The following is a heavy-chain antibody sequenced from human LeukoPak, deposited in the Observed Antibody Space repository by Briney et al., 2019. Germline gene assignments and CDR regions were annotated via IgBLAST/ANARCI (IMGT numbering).Heavy chain of an antibody. CDR2: ISFDGSNK. V-gene: IGHV3-30*18. D-gene: IGHD3-10*01. CDR1: GFTFSSYG. CDR3: AKDRAEKSPDAFDI. Sequence: GGSLRLSCAASGFTFSSYGMHWVRQAPGEGLEGVAVISFDGSNKYYADSVKGRFTISRDNSKNTLYLQMNSLRAEDTAVYYCAKDRAEKSPDAFDIWGQGTMVTVSS. J-gene: IGHJ3*02.